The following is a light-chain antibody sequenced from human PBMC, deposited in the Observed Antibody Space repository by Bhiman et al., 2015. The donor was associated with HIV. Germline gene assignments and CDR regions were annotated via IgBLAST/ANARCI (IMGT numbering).Light chain of an antibody. J-gene: IGLJ3*02. V-gene: IGLV1-51*02. CDR1: SSNIGNNY. CDR2: ENN. CDR3: AAWDDSLSGFWV. Sequence: QSVLTQPPSVSAAPGQKVTISCSGSSSNIGNNYVSWYQQLPETAPKLLIYENNKRPSGIPDRFSGSKSGTSASLAISGLRSEDEADYYCAAWDDSLSGFWVFGGGTKLTVL.